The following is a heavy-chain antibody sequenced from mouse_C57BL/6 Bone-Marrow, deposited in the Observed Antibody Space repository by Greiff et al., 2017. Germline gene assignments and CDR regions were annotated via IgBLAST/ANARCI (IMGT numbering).Heavy chain of an antibody. CDR2: IYPVSGET. Sequence: QVQLLQSGAELASPGASVSLSCKASGYTFTDHILNWVKKRPGQGLEWIGRIYPVSGETNYNQKFMGMATFSVDRSSSTVYMVLNSLTSEDPAVYYCGRGSKEGAMDYWGQGTSVTVSS. CDR1: GYTFTDHI. J-gene: IGHJ4*01. V-gene: IGHV1-11*01. CDR3: GRGSKEGAMDY. D-gene: IGHD2-5*01.